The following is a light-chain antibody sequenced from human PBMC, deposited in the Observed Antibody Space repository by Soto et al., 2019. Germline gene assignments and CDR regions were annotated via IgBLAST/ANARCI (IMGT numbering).Light chain of an antibody. J-gene: IGKJ2*03. CDR1: QSVSTTY. Sequence: EIVLTQSPGSLSLSPGEGATLSCRASQSVSTTYLAWYQLKPGQAPRLVLYATSSRAAGIPDRFRGSGSGTVFTLTISSLEPEDVGVYCCKQYGNSPPYSFGQGTKLEIK. V-gene: IGKV3-20*01. CDR2: ATS. CDR3: KQYGNSPPYS.